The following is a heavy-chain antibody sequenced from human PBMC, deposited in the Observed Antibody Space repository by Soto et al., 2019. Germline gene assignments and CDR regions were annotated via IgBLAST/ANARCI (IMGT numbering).Heavy chain of an antibody. CDR2: INPSGGST. J-gene: IGHJ6*02. Sequence: ASVKVSFKASGYTFTSYYMHWVRQAPGQGLEWMGIINPSGGSTSYAQKFQGRVTMTRDTSTSTVYMELSSLRSEDTAVYYCASELAAAGTEYYYYYGMDVWGQGTTVTVSS. D-gene: IGHD6-13*01. V-gene: IGHV1-46*01. CDR1: GYTFTSYY. CDR3: ASELAAAGTEYYYYYGMDV.